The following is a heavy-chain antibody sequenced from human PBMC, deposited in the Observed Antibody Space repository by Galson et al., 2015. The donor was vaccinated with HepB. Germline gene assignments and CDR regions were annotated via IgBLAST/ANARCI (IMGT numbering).Heavy chain of an antibody. CDR1: GFTVSSNY. V-gene: IGHV3-53*04. CDR3: ARLSSGWNNWFDP. Sequence: SLRLSCAASGFTVSSNYMSWVRQAPGKGLEWVSVIYSGGSTYYADSVKGRFTISRHNSKNTLYLQMNSLRAEDTAVYYCARLSSGWNNWFDPWGQGTLVTVSS. CDR2: IYSGGST. J-gene: IGHJ5*02. D-gene: IGHD6-19*01.